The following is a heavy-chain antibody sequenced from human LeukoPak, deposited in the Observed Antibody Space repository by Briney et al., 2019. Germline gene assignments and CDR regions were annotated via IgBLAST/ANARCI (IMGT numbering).Heavy chain of an antibody. J-gene: IGHJ5*02. D-gene: IGHD3-16*01. Sequence: GGSLRLSCAASGFTFSSYAMSWVRQAPGKGREWVSAISGSGGSTYYADSVKGRFTISRDNSKNTLYLQINGLRAEDTAVYYCAKDGPLRLGWFDPWGQGTLVTVSS. CDR2: ISGSGGST. CDR3: AKDGPLRLGWFDP. V-gene: IGHV3-23*01. CDR1: GFTFSSYA.